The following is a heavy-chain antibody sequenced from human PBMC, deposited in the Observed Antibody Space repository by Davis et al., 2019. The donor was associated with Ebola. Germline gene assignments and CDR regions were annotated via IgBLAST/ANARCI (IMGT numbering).Heavy chain of an antibody. D-gene: IGHD2-21*02. J-gene: IGHJ3*01. V-gene: IGHV3-11*04. CDR1: GFTFSDYY. CDR2: ISSSGSTI. CDR3: VRGRDIVVVTATPCFGF. Sequence: GESLKISCAASGFTFSDYYMSWIRQAPGKGLEWVSYISSSGSTIYYADSVKGRFTISRDNAKNSLFLQMNNLRDEDTAVYYCVRGRDIVVVTATPCFGFWGQGTMVTVSS.